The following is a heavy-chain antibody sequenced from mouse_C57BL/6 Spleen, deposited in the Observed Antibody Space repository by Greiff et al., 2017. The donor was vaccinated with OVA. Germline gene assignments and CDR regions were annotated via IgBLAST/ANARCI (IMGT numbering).Heavy chain of an antibody. CDR2: LDPSASYT. D-gene: IGHD3-1*01. CDR3: TAQATSGYAMDD. J-gene: IGHJ4*01. CDR1: GYTFTSYW. Sequence: QVQLQQPGAELVMPGASVKLSCKASGYTFTSYWMHWVKQRPGQGLEWIGELDPSASYTNYNQKFTGTSTLTVDNSSSTAYMQLSSLTSEDSAVYYGTAQATSGYAMDDWGQGTSVTVSA. V-gene: IGHV1-69*01.